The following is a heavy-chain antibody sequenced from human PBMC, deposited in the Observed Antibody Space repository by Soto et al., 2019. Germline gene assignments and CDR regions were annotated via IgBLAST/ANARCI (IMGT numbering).Heavy chain of an antibody. CDR1: GFTFDDYA. CDR2: ISQDGSQK. V-gene: IGHV3-7*01. CDR3: ARKTRDTVC. Sequence: GGSLRLSCAASGFTFDDYAMHWVRQAPGKGLEWVADISQDGSQKAYVDSVKGRFTISKDIAKNSIYLQLNSLRADDTAVYYCARKTRDTVCWGQGTLVTVSS. J-gene: IGHJ4*02.